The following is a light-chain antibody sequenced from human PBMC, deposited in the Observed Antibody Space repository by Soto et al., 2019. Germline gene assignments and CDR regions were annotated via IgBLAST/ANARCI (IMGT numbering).Light chain of an antibody. CDR1: QSVSSSY. Sequence: EIVLTQSPGTLSLSPGERATLSCRASQSVSSSYLAWYQQKPGQAPRLLIYGASSRATGIPDRFSGSGSGTDFTLTISRLEPEDIAVYCCQQYGSSPPYTFGQGTKLEIK. J-gene: IGKJ2*01. V-gene: IGKV3-20*01. CDR2: GAS. CDR3: QQYGSSPPYT.